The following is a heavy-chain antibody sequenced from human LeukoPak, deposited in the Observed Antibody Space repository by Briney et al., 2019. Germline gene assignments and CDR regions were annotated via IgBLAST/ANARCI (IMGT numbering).Heavy chain of an antibody. J-gene: IGHJ4*02. Sequence: GGSLRLSCAASGFTFSSYAMHWVRQAPGKGLEYVSAISSNGGSTYYANSVKGRFTISRDNSKNTLYLQMGSLRAEDMAVYYCARKGSAYEAAFDYWGQGTLVTVSS. CDR2: ISSNGGST. V-gene: IGHV3-64*01. CDR3: ARKGSAYEAAFDY. D-gene: IGHD5-12*01. CDR1: GFTFSSYA.